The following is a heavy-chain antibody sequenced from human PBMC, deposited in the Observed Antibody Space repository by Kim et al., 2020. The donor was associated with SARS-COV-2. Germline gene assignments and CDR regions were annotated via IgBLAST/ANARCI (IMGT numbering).Heavy chain of an antibody. CDR2: ISGSGGST. D-gene: IGHD5-12*01. CDR1: GFTSNIYA. Sequence: GGSLRLSCAASGFTSNIYAMSWVRQAPGKGLESVSTISGSGGSTYYADSVKGRFTISRDNSKNTLYLQMNSLRAEDTAVYYCARFISGVFSGVDYWGQGTLVTVSS. V-gene: IGHV3-23*01. CDR3: ARFISGVFSGVDY. J-gene: IGHJ4*02.